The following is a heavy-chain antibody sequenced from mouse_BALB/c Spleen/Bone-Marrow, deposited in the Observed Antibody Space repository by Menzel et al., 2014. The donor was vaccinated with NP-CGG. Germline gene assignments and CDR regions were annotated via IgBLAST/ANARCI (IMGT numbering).Heavy chain of an antibody. V-gene: IGHV1-22*01. CDR1: GYTFTEYT. D-gene: IGHD2-2*01. J-gene: IGHJ1*01. CDR3: ARKEYGYDRYFDV. Sequence: EVKLEESGPELVKPGASVKISCKTSGYTFTEYTMHWVKQSHGKSLEWIGGINPNNGGTSYNQKFKGKATLTVDKSSSTDYMEHRSLASEDSAVYYCARKEYGYDRYFDVWGAGTTVTVSS. CDR2: INPNNGGT.